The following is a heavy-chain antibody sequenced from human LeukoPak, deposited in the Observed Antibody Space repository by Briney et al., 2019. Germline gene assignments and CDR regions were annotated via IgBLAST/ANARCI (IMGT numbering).Heavy chain of an antibody. CDR1: GGTVSGYY. V-gene: IGHV4-34*01. CDR2: MNPSGTT. CDR3: ARGRQDVTMIVVAMTAVTYYLDV. Sequence: SVTLSLTCAVYGGTVSGYYWTWIRQAPGKGLEWLGEMNPSGTTNYNPTLESRVTKSVDTSENQFSLELTSVTAADTAVYYWARGRQDVTMIVVAMTAVTYYLDVWGKGTTVTVS. D-gene: IGHD3-22*01. J-gene: IGHJ6*03.